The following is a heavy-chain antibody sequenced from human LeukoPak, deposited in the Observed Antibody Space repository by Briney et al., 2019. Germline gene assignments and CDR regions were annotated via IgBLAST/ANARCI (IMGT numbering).Heavy chain of an antibody. CDR1: GAPINSSSYY. V-gene: IGHV4-39*07. CDR3: ARDPDYWTGYYYFDY. CDR2: IHYSGST. J-gene: IGHJ4*02. Sequence: SEPLSLTCTVSGAPINSSSYYWGWIPQPPGKGWEGIGNIHYSGSTSDNPSLKSRVTISLDTSKNQFSLKLSSATAADTAVYYCARDPDYWTGYYYFDYWGQGTLVTVSS. D-gene: IGHD3/OR15-3a*01.